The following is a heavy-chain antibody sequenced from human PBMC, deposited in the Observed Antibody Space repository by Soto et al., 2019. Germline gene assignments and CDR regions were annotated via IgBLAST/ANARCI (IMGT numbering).Heavy chain of an antibody. J-gene: IGHJ6*02. CDR3: ARNWNEEGFWYYYYGMDV. CDR1: GYTFTSYG. D-gene: IGHD1-1*01. V-gene: IGHV1-18*01. CDR2: ISAYNGNT. Sequence: QVQLVQSGAEVKKPGASVKVSCKASGYTFTSYGISWVRQAPGQGLEWMGWISAYNGNTNYAQKLHGRVNMTTDTSTSTDYMELRSMRSDDTAVYYCARNWNEEGFWYYYYGMDVWGQGTTVTVSS.